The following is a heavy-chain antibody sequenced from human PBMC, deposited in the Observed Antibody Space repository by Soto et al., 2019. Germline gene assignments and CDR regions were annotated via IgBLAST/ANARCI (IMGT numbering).Heavy chain of an antibody. CDR3: ASAAGTGEYYYYYGMDV. CDR1: GYSFTSDW. CDR2: IDPSDSYT. J-gene: IGHJ6*02. D-gene: IGHD6-13*01. Sequence: PGESLTISCKVSGYSFTSDWISWLRQMPGRCLEWMGRIDPSDSYTNYSPSFQGHVTISADKSISTAYLQWSSLKASDTAMYYCASAAGTGEYYYYYGMDVWGQGTTVTVSS. V-gene: IGHV5-10-1*01.